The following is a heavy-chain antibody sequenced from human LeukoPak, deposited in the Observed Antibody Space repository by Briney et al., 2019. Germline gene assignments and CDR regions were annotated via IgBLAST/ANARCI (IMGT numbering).Heavy chain of an antibody. D-gene: IGHD7-27*01. CDR3: AKGDGNWGKFYFDY. Sequence: PGGSLRLSCAASGFTFSRYWMHWVRQAPGKGLMWVSRISPDGSTTLYADSVKGRFTISRDNSKNTLYLQMNSLRAKDTAVYYCAKGDGNWGKFYFDYWGQGTLVTVSS. CDR1: GFTFSRYW. J-gene: IGHJ4*02. CDR2: ISPDGSTT. V-gene: IGHV3-74*03.